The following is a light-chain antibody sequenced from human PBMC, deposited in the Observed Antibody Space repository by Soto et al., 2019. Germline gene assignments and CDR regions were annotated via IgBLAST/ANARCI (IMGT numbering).Light chain of an antibody. CDR3: QQSYSTLRT. CDR2: AAS. V-gene: IGKV1-39*01. CDR1: QRISSY. J-gene: IGKJ2*01. Sequence: DIQMTQSPSSLSASVGDRVTITCRASQRISSYLNWYQQKPGKAPKLLIYAASSLQSGVPSRFSGSGSGTDFTLTISSLQPEDFETYYCQQSYSTLRTFGQGTKLEIK.